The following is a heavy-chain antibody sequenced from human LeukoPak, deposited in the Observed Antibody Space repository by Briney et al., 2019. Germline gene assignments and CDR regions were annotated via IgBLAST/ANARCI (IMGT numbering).Heavy chain of an antibody. CDR2: INPNSGGT. Sequence: ASVKVSCKASGYAFTGYYMHWVRQAPGQGLEWMGRINPNSGGTNYAQKFQGRVTMTRDTSISTAYMELSRLRSDDTAVYYCARPHCSSTSCYAETQNWFDPWGQGTLVTVSS. V-gene: IGHV1-2*06. CDR1: GYAFTGYY. J-gene: IGHJ5*02. CDR3: ARPHCSSTSCYAETQNWFDP. D-gene: IGHD2-2*01.